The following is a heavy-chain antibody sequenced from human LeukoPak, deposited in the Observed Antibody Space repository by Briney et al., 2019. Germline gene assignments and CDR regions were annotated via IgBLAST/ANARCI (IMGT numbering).Heavy chain of an antibody. CDR1: GFTFSSYG. J-gene: IGHJ4*02. CDR3: AKDPGIEWELHY. V-gene: IGHV3-23*01. D-gene: IGHD1-26*01. Sequence: GGALRLSCAASGFTFSSYGMSWVRQAPGKGLEWVSAISGSGGSTYYADSVKGRFTISRDNSKNTLYLQMNSLRAEDTAVYYCAKDPGIEWELHYWGQGTLVTVSS. CDR2: ISGSGGST.